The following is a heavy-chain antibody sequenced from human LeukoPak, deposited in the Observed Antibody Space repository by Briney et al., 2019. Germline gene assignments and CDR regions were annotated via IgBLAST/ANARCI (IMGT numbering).Heavy chain of an antibody. CDR1: GGTFSSYA. CDR3: ARDWYYYDSSGYGLRSQQGALDY. V-gene: IGHV1-69*13. CDR2: IIPIFGTA. Sequence: ASVKVSCKASGGTFSSYAISWVRQAPGQGLEWMGGIIPIFGTANYAQKFQGRVTITADESTSTAYMELSSLRSEDTAVYYCARDWYYYDSSGYGLRSQQGALDYWGQGTLVTVSS. J-gene: IGHJ4*02. D-gene: IGHD3-22*01.